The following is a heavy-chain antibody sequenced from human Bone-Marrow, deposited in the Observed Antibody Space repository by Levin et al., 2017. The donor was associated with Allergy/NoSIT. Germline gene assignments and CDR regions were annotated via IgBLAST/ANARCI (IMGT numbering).Heavy chain of an antibody. V-gene: IGHV1-69*13. CDR2: IIPIFGTT. J-gene: IGHJ6*03. D-gene: IGHD2-8*02. Sequence: SVKVSCKASGGTFSNYAFSWVRQAPGQGLEWMGGIIPIFGTTNYAQKFQGRVTITSDGSTSTAYAELSSLTSEDTAVYFCASGLGYCTGGVCYRGLSRHYYYYMDVWGKGTTVTVSS. CDR1: GGTFSNYA. CDR3: ASGLGYCTGGVCYRGLSRHYYYYMDV.